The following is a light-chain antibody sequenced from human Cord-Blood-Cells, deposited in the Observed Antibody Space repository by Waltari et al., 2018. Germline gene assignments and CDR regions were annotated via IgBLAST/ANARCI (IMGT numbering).Light chain of an antibody. CDR3: QQYGSWT. J-gene: IGKJ1*01. CDR2: GAS. CDR1: QSVSSSY. Sequence: EIVLTQSPGTLSLAPGERATLSCRASQSVSSSYLAWYQQKPGQAPRLLIYGASSSATGIPDRFSGSGSGTDFALTISRLEPADFAVYYCQQYGSWTFGQGTKVEIK. V-gene: IGKV3-20*01.